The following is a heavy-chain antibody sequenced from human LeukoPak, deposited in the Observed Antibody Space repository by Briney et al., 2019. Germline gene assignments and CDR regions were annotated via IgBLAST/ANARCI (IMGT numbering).Heavy chain of an antibody. CDR2: INSSGGST. Sequence: ASVKVSCKASGYTFTTYYMNWVRQAPGQGLEWMGIINSSGGSTTYAQKFQGRVTMTRDTSTSTIYMELSSLRSEDTAVYYCARGSGYDFLGAFDIWGQGTMVTVSS. V-gene: IGHV1-46*01. CDR3: ARGSGYDFLGAFDI. D-gene: IGHD5-12*01. J-gene: IGHJ3*02. CDR1: GYTFTTYY.